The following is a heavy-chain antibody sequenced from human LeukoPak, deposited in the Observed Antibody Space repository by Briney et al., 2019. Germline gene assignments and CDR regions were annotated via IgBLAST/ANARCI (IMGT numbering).Heavy chain of an antibody. CDR2: ISSSSSTM. CDR3: ARDSKQWLVDY. J-gene: IGHJ4*02. V-gene: IGHV3-48*01. CDR1: GFTFSSYS. Sequence: PGGSLRLSCAASGFTFSSYSMNWVRQAPGKGLEWVSYISSSSSTMYYADSVKGRFTISRDNAKNSLYLQMNSLRAEDTAVYYCARDSKQWLVDYWGQGTLVTVSS. D-gene: IGHD6-19*01.